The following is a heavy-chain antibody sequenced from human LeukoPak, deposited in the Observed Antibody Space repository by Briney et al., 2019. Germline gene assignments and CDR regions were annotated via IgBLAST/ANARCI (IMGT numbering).Heavy chain of an antibody. CDR1: GGSISSYY. V-gene: IGHV4-59*08. J-gene: IGHJ4*02. D-gene: IGHD3-3*01. CDR3: ARTLDYDFWSGYYL. Sequence: SETLSLTCTVSGGSISSYYWSWIRQPPGKGLEWIGYIYYSGSTNYNPSLKSRVTISVDTSKNQFSLKLSSVTAADTAVYYCARTLDYDFWSGYYLWGQGTLVTVSS. CDR2: IYYSGST.